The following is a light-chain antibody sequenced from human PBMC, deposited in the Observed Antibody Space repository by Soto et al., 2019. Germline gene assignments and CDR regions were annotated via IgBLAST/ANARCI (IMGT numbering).Light chain of an antibody. J-gene: IGLJ1*01. CDR2: DVS. V-gene: IGLV2-11*01. CDR1: SSDVGTYNY. CDR3: SSYAGSSTFYV. Sequence: QSALTQPRSVSGPPGQSVSISCSGTSSDVGTYNYVSWYQQHPGKAPKLMIYDVSKRPSGVPDRFSGSKSGNTASLTISGLQAEDEADYYCSSYAGSSTFYVFGPGTKLTVL.